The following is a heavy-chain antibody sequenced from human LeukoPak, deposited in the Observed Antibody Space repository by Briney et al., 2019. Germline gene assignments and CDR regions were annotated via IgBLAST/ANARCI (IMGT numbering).Heavy chain of an antibody. V-gene: IGHV4-34*01. J-gene: IGHJ4*02. CDR2: INHSGST. CDR1: GGSFSGYY. Sequence: SETLSLTCAVYGGSFSGYYWSWIRQPPGKGLEWIGEINHSGSTNYNPSLKSRVTISVDTSKNQFSLKLSSVTAADTAVYYCASRLTGDRWGQGTLVTVSS. D-gene: IGHD7-27*01. CDR3: ASRLTGDR.